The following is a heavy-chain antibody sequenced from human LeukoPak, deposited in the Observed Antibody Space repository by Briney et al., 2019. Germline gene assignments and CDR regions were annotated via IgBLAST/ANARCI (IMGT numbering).Heavy chain of an antibody. D-gene: IGHD6-13*01. CDR1: GFTFSSYS. CDR2: IGSTGAYI. CDR3: ARDHTGSSWRSAFDI. J-gene: IGHJ3*02. Sequence: PGGSLRLSCAASGFTFSSYSMNWVRQAPGKGLEWVSSIGSTGAYIFYADSVKGRFTISRDNAKNSLYLQMNSLRAEDTAVYYCARDHTGSSWRSAFDIWGQGTMVTVSS. V-gene: IGHV3-21*04.